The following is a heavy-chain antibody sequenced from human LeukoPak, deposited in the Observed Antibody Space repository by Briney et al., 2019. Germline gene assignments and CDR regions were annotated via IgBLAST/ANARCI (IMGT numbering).Heavy chain of an antibody. CDR1: GFTFNTYV. CDR3: AKDLTYSSSWHFGY. Sequence: PEGSLRLSCAVSGFTFNTYVMSWVRQAPGKGLEWVSGIVGSGGSTYYADSVKGRFTISRDNSKNTLYLQMNSLRAEDTAVYYCAKDLTYSSSWHFGYWGQGTLVTVSS. J-gene: IGHJ4*02. V-gene: IGHV3-23*01. CDR2: IVGSGGST. D-gene: IGHD6-13*01.